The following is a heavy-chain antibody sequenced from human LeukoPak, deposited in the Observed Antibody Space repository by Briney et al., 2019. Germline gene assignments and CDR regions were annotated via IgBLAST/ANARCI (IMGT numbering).Heavy chain of an antibody. CDR2: IIPIFGTA. D-gene: IGHD3-22*01. CDR3: ASTMIVVVITSGSFDY. Sequence: ASVKVSCKASGGTFSSYAISWVRQAPGQGLEWMGGIIPIFGTANYAQKFQGRVTITTDESTSTAYMELSSMRSEDTAFYYCASTMIVVVITSGSFDYWGQGTLVTVSS. J-gene: IGHJ4*02. CDR1: GGTFSSYA. V-gene: IGHV1-69*05.